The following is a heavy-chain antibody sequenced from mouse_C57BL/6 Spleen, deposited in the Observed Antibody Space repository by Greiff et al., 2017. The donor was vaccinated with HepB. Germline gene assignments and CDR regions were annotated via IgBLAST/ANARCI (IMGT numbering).Heavy chain of an antibody. Sequence: VQLQQSGAELVKPGASVKISCKASGYAFSSYWMNWVKQRPGKGLEWIGQIYPGDGDTNYNGKFKGKATLTADKSSSTAYMQLSSLTSEDSAVYFCARDQTGGTLLDYWGQGTTLTVSS. J-gene: IGHJ2*01. V-gene: IGHV1-80*01. CDR2: IYPGDGDT. CDR3: ARDQTGGTLLDY. CDR1: GYAFSSYW. D-gene: IGHD2-14*01.